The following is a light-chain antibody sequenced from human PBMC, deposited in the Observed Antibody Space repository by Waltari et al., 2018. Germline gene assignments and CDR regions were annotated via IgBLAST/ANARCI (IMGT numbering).Light chain of an antibody. Sequence: QSALTQPASVSGTPGQSITISCTGTSRDVGRYDYVSWYQQHPGRAPKLLIHYVPDRASGVADRFPGSKSGNTASLTISGLQTEDEADYYCTSYTSSTTTPYVFGTGTQVTV. CDR3: TSYTSSTTTPYV. J-gene: IGLJ1*01. CDR2: YVP. V-gene: IGLV2-14*03. CDR1: SRDVGRYDY.